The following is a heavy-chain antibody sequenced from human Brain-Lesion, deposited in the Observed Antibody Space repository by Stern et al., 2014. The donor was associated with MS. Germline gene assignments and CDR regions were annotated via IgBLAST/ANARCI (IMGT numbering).Heavy chain of an antibody. CDR2: IYYSGKT. D-gene: IGHD2-15*01. CDR1: GGSVSSTSYA. Sequence: QLVQSGPGLVKPSETLSLTCTVAGGSVSSTSYAWAWIRQPPGKGLEWIGTIYYSGKTYYSPSLKSRLTISLDTSKNQFSPQLRLVTAADTAVYYCAGEEDIRYCSGGSCTGNWFDPWGQGTLVTVSS. V-gene: IGHV4-39*01. J-gene: IGHJ5*02. CDR3: AGEEDIRYCSGGSCTGNWFDP.